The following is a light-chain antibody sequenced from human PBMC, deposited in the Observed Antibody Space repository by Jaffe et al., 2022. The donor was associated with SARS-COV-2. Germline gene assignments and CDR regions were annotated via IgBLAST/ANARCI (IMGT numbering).Light chain of an antibody. V-gene: IGKV3-20*01. CDR2: GAS. J-gene: IGKJ4*01. CDR1: QSVTSAF. Sequence: EIVLTQSPGTLSLSPGESATLSCRASQSVTSAFLAWYQHKPGQAPRLLIYGASRTATGIPDRFSGSGSGTDFTLTISRLEPEDFAVYYCQQYGSSRTFGGGTKVEIK. CDR3: QQYGSSRT.